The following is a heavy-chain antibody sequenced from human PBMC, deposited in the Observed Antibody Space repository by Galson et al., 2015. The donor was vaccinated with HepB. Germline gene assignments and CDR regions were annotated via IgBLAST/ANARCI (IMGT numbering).Heavy chain of an antibody. CDR1: GFSLSTSGMC. Sequence: LVKPTQTLTLTCTFSGFSLSTSGMCVSWIRQPPGKGLEWIGYIYYSGNTNYNPSLKSRVTISVDTSKNQFSLMLRSVTAADTAVYYCARLGKAGGAFDFWGQGTVVTVSS. V-gene: IGHV4-61*08. D-gene: IGHD3-10*01. CDR3: ARLGKAGGAFDF. CDR2: IYYSGNT. J-gene: IGHJ3*01.